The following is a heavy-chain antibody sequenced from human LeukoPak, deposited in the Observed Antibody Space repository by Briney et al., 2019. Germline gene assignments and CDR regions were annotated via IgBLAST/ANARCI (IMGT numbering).Heavy chain of an antibody. CDR3: AKGSIVGATSYYYLDV. CDR1: GFAFSKYA. D-gene: IGHD1-26*01. J-gene: IGHJ6*03. CDR2: ISSSTLKI. V-gene: IGHV3-23*01. Sequence: GGSLRLSCAASGFAFSKYAMTWVRQAPGKGLEWVSAISSSTLKIYYADSVKGRFTISRDNSKNTLYLQMNSLRAEDTAVYYCAKGSIVGATSYYYLDVWGTGTTVTVSS.